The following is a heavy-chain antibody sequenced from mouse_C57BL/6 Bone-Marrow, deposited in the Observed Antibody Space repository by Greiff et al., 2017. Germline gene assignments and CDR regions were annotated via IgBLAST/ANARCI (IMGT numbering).Heavy chain of an antibody. CDR3: ARRLGQGY. V-gene: IGHV1-59*01. CDR2: IDPSDSYP. J-gene: IGHJ2*01. D-gene: IGHD4-1*01. CDR1: GYTFTSYW. Sequence: QVQLQQPGAELVRPGTSVKLSCKASGYTFTSYWMHWVKQRPGPGLEWIGVIDPSDSYPNYNQKFKGKATLTVDTSSSTAYMLLSSLTSEDSAVYYCARRLGQGYWGQGTTLTVSS.